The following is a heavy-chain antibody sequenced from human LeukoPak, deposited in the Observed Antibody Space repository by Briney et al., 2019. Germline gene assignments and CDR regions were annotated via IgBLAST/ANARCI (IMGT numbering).Heavy chain of an antibody. CDR2: INPSGGST. CDR1: GYTFTSYY. J-gene: IGHJ5*02. CDR3: ARDRHVVVPAALFDP. V-gene: IGHV1-46*01. D-gene: IGHD2-2*01. Sequence: GASVTVSCKASGYTFTSYYMHWVRQAPGQGLEWMGIINPSGGSTSYAQKFQGRVTMTRDMSTSTVYMELSSLRSEDTAVYYCARDRHVVVPAALFDPWGQGTLVTVSS.